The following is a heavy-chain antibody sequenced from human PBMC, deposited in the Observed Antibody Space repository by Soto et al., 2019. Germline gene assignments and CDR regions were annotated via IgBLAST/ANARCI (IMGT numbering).Heavy chain of an antibody. CDR2: INPSGGST. J-gene: IGHJ6*02. CDR1: GYTFTSYY. D-gene: IGHD3-10*01. CDR3: ARESLSPIYYYYGMDV. Sequence: ASVKVSCKASGYTFTSYYMHWVRQAPGQGLEWMGIINPSGGSTSYAQKFQGRVTMTRDTSTSTVYMELRSLRSEDTAVYYCARESLSPIYYYYGMDVWGQGTTVTVSS. V-gene: IGHV1-46*03.